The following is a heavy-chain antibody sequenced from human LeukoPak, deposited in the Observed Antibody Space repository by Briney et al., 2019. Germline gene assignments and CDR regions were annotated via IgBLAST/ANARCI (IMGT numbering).Heavy chain of an antibody. Sequence: GESLKISCKGSGDSFTSYWIGWVRQMPEKGLEYMGIIFPADSDTRYSPSFQGQVTISADKSISTAYLQWSSLKASDTAMYYCARLGDYYYYYMDVWGKGTTVTVSS. CDR3: ARLGDYYYYYMDV. D-gene: IGHD3-10*01. J-gene: IGHJ6*03. CDR1: GDSFTSYW. V-gene: IGHV5-51*01. CDR2: IFPADSDT.